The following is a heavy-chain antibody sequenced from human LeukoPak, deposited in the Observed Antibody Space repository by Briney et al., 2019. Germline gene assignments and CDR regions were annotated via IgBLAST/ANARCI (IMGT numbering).Heavy chain of an antibody. CDR2: INHSGST. D-gene: IGHD3-3*01. Sequence: SETLSLTCAVYGGSFSGYYWSWIRQPPGKGLEWIGEINHSGSTNYNPSLKSRVTISVDTSKNQFSLKLSSVTAADTAVYYCARDITYYDFWSGSSGVGCMDVWGKGTTVTVSS. CDR1: GGSFSGYY. CDR3: ARDITYYDFWSGSSGVGCMDV. J-gene: IGHJ6*03. V-gene: IGHV4-34*01.